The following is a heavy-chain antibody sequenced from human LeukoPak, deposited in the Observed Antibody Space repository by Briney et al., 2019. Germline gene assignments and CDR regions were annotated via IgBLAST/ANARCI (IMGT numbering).Heavy chain of an antibody. D-gene: IGHD3-3*01. Sequence: GGSLRLSCAASGFTFSRSWMSWVRQAPGEGLEWVANMNQDGSEKNYVDSVKGRFTISRDNGKNSLYLQMNSLRAEDTAVYYCAREGFLDYWGQGTLVTVSS. J-gene: IGHJ4*02. CDR3: AREGFLDY. V-gene: IGHV3-7*01. CDR2: MNQDGSEK. CDR1: GFTFSRSW.